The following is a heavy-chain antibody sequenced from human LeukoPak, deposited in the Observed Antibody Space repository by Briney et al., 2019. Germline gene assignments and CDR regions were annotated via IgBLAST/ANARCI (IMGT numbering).Heavy chain of an antibody. CDR3: ARQYYYDSSGAGGFDY. J-gene: IGHJ4*02. CDR2: IYYSGST. CDR1: GYSISSGYY. D-gene: IGHD3-22*01. Sequence: SETLSLTCTVSGYSISSGYYWGWIRQPPGKGLEWIGSIYYSGSTYYNPSLKSRVTISVDTSKNQFSLKLSSVTAADTAVYYCARQYYYDSSGAGGFDYWGQGTLVTVSS. V-gene: IGHV4-38-2*02.